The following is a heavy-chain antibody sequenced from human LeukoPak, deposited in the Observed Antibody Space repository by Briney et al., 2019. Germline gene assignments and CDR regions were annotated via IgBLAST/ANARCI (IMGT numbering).Heavy chain of an antibody. CDR3: ARRKLRGYSGYDGRNWFDP. CDR2: INHSGST. Sequence: PSETLSLTCTVSGYSISSGYYWGWIRQPPGKGLEWIGEINHSGSTNYNPSLKSRVTISVDTSKNQFSLKLSSVTAADTAVYYCARRKLRGYSGYDGRNWFDPWGQGTLVTVSS. D-gene: IGHD5-12*01. CDR1: GYSISSGYY. V-gene: IGHV4-38-2*02. J-gene: IGHJ5*02.